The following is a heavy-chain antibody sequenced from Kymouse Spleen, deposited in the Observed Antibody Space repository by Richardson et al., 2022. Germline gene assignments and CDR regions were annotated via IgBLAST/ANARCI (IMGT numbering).Heavy chain of an antibody. V-gene: IGHV4-34*01. CDR1: GGSFSGYY. J-gene: IGHJ4*02. CDR2: INHSGST. D-gene: IGHD3-10*01. Sequence: QVQLQQWGAGLLKPSETLSLTCAVYGGSFSGYYWSWIRQPPGKGLEWIGEINHSGSTNYNPSLKSRVTISVDTSKNQFSLKLSSVTAADTAVYYCASSYYYGSGSYYPLFDYWGQGTLVTVSS. CDR3: ASSYYYGSGSYYPLFDY.